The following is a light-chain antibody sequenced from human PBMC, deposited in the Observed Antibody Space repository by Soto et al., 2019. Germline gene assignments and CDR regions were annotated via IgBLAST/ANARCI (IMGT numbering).Light chain of an antibody. CDR1: QSVSSN. CDR3: QQYQNWPPWT. CDR2: GAS. J-gene: IGKJ1*01. V-gene: IGKV3-15*01. Sequence: EIVMTQSPATLSVSPGERATLSCRASQSVSSNLAWYQQKPGQAPRLLIYGASTRATGVPDRFSGSGSGTEFTLTISSLQSEDFAVYFCQQYQNWPPWTFGQGTKVDI.